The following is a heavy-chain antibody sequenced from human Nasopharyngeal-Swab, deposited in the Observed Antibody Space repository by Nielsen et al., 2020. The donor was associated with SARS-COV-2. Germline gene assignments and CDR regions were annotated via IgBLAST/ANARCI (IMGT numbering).Heavy chain of an antibody. Sequence: ASVKVSCQTSGYTFTTYPIHWVRQAPGQRAERMGWLNTGNGNTHYSQKFQGRVTFSRDTSASTAYMELSSLTSADTAVYYCARDRLVATTGPFDYWGQGALVTVS. D-gene: IGHD5-12*01. CDR3: ARDRLVATTGPFDY. CDR2: LNTGNGNT. V-gene: IGHV1-3*04. CDR1: GYTFTTYP. J-gene: IGHJ4*02.